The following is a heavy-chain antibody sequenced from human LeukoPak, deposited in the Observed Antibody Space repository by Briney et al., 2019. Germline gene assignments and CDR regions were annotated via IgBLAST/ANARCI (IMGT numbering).Heavy chain of an antibody. D-gene: IGHD6-19*01. CDR3: ARDYNSGWYVGVY. V-gene: IGHV1-2*06. Sequence: ASVKVSCKASGYTFTGYYMHWVRQAPGQGLEWMGRINPNSGGTNYAQKFQGRVTMTRDTSISTAYMELSRLRSDDTAVYYCARDYNSGWYVGVYWGQGTLVTVSS. J-gene: IGHJ4*02. CDR1: GYTFTGYY. CDR2: INPNSGGT.